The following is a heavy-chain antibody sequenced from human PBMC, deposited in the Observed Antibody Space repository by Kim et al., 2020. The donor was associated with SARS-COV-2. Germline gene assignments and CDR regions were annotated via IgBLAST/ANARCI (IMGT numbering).Heavy chain of an antibody. V-gene: IGHV4-39*01. CDR2: INYSGNT. CDR1: GGSINSDNYY. Sequence: SETLSLTCTVSGGSINSDNYYWGWIRQPPGKGLAWIGSINYSGNTYYNPSLESRVAISVDTAKNQLSLNLNSVTAADTAVYYCARQYNYGGNSLDDWGQGTLVTVYS. D-gene: IGHD4-17*01. CDR3: ARQYNYGGNSLDD. J-gene: IGHJ4*02.